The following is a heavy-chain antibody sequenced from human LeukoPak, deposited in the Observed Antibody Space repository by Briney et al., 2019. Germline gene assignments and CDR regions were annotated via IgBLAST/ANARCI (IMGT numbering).Heavy chain of an antibody. CDR2: ISGSGGST. CDR3: PKTGYSSSWFLFDY. J-gene: IGHJ4*02. Sequence: PGGSLRLPCAASGFTFSSYSMSWVRQAPGKGLEWVSAISGSGGSTYYADSVKGRFTISRDNSKNTLYLQMNSLRAEDTAVYYCPKTGYSSSWFLFDYWGQGTLVTVSS. V-gene: IGHV3-23*01. D-gene: IGHD6-13*01. CDR1: GFTFSSYS.